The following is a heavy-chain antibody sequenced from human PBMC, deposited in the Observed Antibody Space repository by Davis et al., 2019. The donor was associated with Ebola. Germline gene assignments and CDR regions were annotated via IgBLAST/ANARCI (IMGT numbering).Heavy chain of an antibody. CDR2: ISAYNGNT. D-gene: IGHD1-26*01. CDR3: ARTSPMGASYDAFDI. CDR1: GYTFTSYG. V-gene: IGHV1-18*01. J-gene: IGHJ3*02. Sequence: AASVKVSCKASGYTFTSYGISWVRQAPGQGLEWMGRISAYNGNTNYAQKLQGRVTMTTDTSTSTAYMELRSLRSDDTAVYYCARTSPMGASYDAFDIWGQGTMVTVSS.